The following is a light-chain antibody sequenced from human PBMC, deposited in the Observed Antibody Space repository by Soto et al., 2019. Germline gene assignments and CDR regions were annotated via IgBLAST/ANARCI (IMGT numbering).Light chain of an antibody. J-gene: IGLJ2*01. CDR2: EVS. CDR3: SSYAGSKNLV. Sequence: QSALTQPPSASRSPGQSVTISCTGTSSDVGGYNYVSWYQQHPGKAPKLMIYEVSKRPSGVPDRFYGSKSGNTAYLTVSGLQAEDEADYYCSSYAGSKNLVFGGGTKLTVL. CDR1: SSDVGGYNY. V-gene: IGLV2-8*02.